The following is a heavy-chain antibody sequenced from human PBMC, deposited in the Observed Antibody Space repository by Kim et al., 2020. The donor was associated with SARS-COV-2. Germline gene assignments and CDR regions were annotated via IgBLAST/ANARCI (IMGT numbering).Heavy chain of an antibody. D-gene: IGHD3-9*01. J-gene: IGHJ5*02. V-gene: IGHV3-30*03. Sequence: GGSLRLSCAASGFTFSSYGMHWVRQAPGKGLEWVAVISYDGSNKYYADSVKGRFTISRDNSKNTLYLQMNSLRAEDTAVYYCATAQRGRILTGYYVNWFDPWGQGTLVTVSS. CDR2: ISYDGSNK. CDR1: GFTFSSYG. CDR3: ATAQRGRILTGYYVNWFDP.